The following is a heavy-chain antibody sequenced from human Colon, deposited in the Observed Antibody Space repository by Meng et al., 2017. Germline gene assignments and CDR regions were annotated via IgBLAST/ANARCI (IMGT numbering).Heavy chain of an antibody. V-gene: IGHV4-39*07. CDR1: GGSISGRNYY. J-gene: IGHJ4*02. Sequence: GSLRLSCTVSGGSISGRNYYWGWIRQSPGKGLEWIGSIYYSGSTYYAPSLKSRVTISVDTSKSQFSLSLRSVSASDTAVYHCARDSSGGTGSFDLWGQGVLVTVSS. CDR3: ARDSSGGTGSFDL. D-gene: IGHD1-1*01. CDR2: IYYSGST.